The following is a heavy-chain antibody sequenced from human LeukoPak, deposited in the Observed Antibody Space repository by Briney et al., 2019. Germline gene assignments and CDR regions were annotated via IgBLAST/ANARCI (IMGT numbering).Heavy chain of an antibody. CDR1: GFTFDDYA. CDR2: ISWNSGSI. V-gene: IGHV3-9*01. CDR3: AKGPSWLDQYYFDY. Sequence: PGGSLRLSCAASGFTFDDYAMHWVRQAPGKGLEWVSGISWNSGSIGYADSVKGRFTISRDNAKNSLYLQMNSLRAEDTALYYCAKGPSWLDQYYFDYWGQGTLVTVSS. D-gene: IGHD6-19*01. J-gene: IGHJ4*02.